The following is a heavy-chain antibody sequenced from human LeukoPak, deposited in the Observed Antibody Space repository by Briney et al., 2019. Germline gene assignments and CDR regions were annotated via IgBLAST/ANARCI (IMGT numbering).Heavy chain of an antibody. Sequence: PGRSLRLSCAASGFTFYDYAMHWVRQAPGKGLEWVSGISWYSGSIVYADSVKGRFTISRDNAKNSLYLQMNSLRAEDTALYYCATVNTVDYWGQGTLVTVSS. D-gene: IGHD4-17*01. V-gene: IGHV3-9*01. CDR2: ISWYSGSI. CDR1: GFTFYDYA. J-gene: IGHJ4*02. CDR3: ATVNTVDY.